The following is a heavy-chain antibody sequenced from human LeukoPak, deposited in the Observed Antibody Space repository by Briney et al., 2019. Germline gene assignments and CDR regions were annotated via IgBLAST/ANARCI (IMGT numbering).Heavy chain of an antibody. Sequence: GGSLRLSCAASGFTFSSYAMSWVRQAPGKGLEWVSGISGSGPYTFYTDSVKGRFTISRDSSKNTLYLQMNSLKAEDTALYYCAKHGYCSGISCFFDFWGQGTLVTVSS. D-gene: IGHD2-2*03. CDR3: AKHGYCSGISCFFDF. CDR2: ISGSGPYT. J-gene: IGHJ4*02. CDR1: GFTFSSYA. V-gene: IGHV3-23*01.